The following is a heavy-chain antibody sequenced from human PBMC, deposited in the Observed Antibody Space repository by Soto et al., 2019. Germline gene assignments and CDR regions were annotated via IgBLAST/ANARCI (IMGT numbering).Heavy chain of an antibody. CDR2: ITYNGDT. CDR1: GYTFTSYY. CDR3: ARVVVTSYGVLDY. Sequence: ASVKVSCKASGYTFTSYYIHWVRQAPGQGLEWMGWITYNGDTNYPQKLQGRVTMTTDTSTSTAYMELRSLGSDDTAVYYCARVVVTSYGVLDYWGQGTLVTVSS. J-gene: IGHJ4*02. D-gene: IGHD3-22*01. V-gene: IGHV1-18*04.